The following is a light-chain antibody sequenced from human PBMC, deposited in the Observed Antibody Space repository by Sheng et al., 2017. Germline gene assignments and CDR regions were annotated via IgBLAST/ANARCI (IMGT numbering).Light chain of an antibody. V-gene: IGKV3-15*01. CDR2: GAS. Sequence: EIVMTQSPATLSVSPGERVTLSCRASQSVSSNLAWYQQKPGQPPRLLIYGASTRATGFPARFSGSGSGTEFTLTISSLQSEDFAVYFCQQYDNWPPWTFGQGTKVEIK. CDR3: QQYDNWPPWT. CDR1: QSVSSN. J-gene: IGKJ1*01.